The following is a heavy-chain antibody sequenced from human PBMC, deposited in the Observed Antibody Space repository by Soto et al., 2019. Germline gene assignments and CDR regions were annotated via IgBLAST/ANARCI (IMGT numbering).Heavy chain of an antibody. CDR2: IFNSGNT. J-gene: IGHJ4*02. Sequence: QVQLQESGPGLVRPSETLSLTCTVSGDSITNYQWSWIRQSPEKGLEWIGYIFNSGNTVYNPSVRGRVSISADSSRNPFSLRLTSVTAADTAIYYCAGDIRTGSYRFDYWGQGVLVTVFS. CDR1: GDSITNYQ. D-gene: IGHD1-26*01. CDR3: AGDIRTGSYRFDY. V-gene: IGHV4-4*09.